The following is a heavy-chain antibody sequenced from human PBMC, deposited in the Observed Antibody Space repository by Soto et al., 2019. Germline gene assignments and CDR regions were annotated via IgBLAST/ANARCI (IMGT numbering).Heavy chain of an antibody. Sequence: EVQLVESGGGFVKPGGSLRLSCAVSDFTISNAWMNWVRQGPGKGLEWVGRIKTSGEGERTDYAASVKGRFTISRDDSKNTLYLQMNSLKTDDTAMYYCTTGSVEGYWGQGSLVTVSS. CDR1: DFTISNAW. J-gene: IGHJ4*02. CDR3: TTGSVEGY. CDR2: IKTSGEGERT. D-gene: IGHD1-1*01. V-gene: IGHV3-15*07.